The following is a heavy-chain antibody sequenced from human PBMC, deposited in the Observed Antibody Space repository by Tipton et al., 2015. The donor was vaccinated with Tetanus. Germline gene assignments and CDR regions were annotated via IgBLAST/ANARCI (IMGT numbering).Heavy chain of an antibody. Sequence: TLSLTCTVSGDSISRGGYFWNWIRQRPGKGPEWIGYIYYSGSTYYNPSLKSRVTMSVDLSKNQFSLKLSSMTAADTAVYYCVRAPYSSPGQYYFDSWGRGTLVTVSS. V-gene: IGHV4-31*03. CDR3: VRAPYSSPGQYYFDS. CDR1: GDSISRGGYF. CDR2: IYYSGST. D-gene: IGHD4-11*01. J-gene: IGHJ4*02.